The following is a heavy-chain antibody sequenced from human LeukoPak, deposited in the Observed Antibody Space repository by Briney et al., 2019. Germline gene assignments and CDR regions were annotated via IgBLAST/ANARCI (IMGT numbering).Heavy chain of an antibody. V-gene: IGHV3-23*01. CDR1: GFTFSSYA. Sequence: GGSLRLSCAASGFTFSSYAMSWVRQAPRKGLEWVSAVVGSGASTYYAASVKGRFTISRDNSKNTLHLQMNSLRAEDTAIYHCAKVRVVGDYNWFFDLWGRGALVTVSS. J-gene: IGHJ2*01. D-gene: IGHD4-17*01. CDR2: VVGSGAST. CDR3: AKVRVVGDYNWFFDL.